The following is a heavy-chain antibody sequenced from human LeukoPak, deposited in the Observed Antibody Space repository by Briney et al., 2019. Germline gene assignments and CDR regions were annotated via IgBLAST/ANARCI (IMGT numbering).Heavy chain of an antibody. CDR3: ARDPGYSGSSFDI. D-gene: IGHD1-26*01. Sequence: SETLSLTCTVSGGSISSYYWSWIRQPPGKGLEWIGYIYYSGSTNYNPSLKSRVTISVDTSKNQFSLKLSSVTAADTAVYYCARDPGYSGSSFDIWGQGTMVTVSS. V-gene: IGHV4-59*01. CDR2: IYYSGST. CDR1: GGSISSYY. J-gene: IGHJ3*02.